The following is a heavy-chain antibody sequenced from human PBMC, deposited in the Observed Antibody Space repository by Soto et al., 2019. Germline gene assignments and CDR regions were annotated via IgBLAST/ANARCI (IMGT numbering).Heavy chain of an antibody. D-gene: IGHD3-9*01. J-gene: IGHJ4*02. CDR2: ISSSSSDT. V-gene: IGHV3-11*05. Sequence: QVQLVESGGDLVKPGGSLRLSCVASGFTFSDYYMSWIRQAPGKGLEWVSSISSSSSDTNYAQSVKGRFTISRDNAKNSLHLQMISLRAEDTAVYYCARRRPTGYYNYWGQGTLVTVSA. CDR1: GFTFSDYY. CDR3: ARRRPTGYYNY.